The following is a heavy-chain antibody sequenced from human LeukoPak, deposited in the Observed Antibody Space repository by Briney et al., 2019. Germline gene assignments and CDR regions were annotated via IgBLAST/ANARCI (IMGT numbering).Heavy chain of an antibody. Sequence: KPSETLSLTCTVSGGSISGSSYYWSWIRQPPGKGLEWIGYIYYSGSTNYNPSLKSRVTISVDTSKNQFSLKLSSVTAADTAVYYCARETGIAAARTFDYWGQGTLVTVSS. J-gene: IGHJ4*02. D-gene: IGHD6-13*01. V-gene: IGHV4-61*01. CDR1: GGSISGSSYY. CDR2: IYYSGST. CDR3: ARETGIAAARTFDY.